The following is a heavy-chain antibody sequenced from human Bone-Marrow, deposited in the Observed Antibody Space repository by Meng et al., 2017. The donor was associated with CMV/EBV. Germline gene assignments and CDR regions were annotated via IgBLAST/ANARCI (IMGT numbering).Heavy chain of an antibody. CDR1: GGSTSGYY. Sequence: GSLRLSCSVSGGSTSGYYWSWIRQPPGKGLQWIGYSHHSGSTNYNPSLESRVIISVDTSKNQFSLKLSSVTAADTAVYYCARLYDFWSGYYGGRLDPWGQGTLVTVSS. J-gene: IGHJ5*01. CDR3: ARLYDFWSGYYGGRLDP. CDR2: SHHSGST. V-gene: IGHV4-59*01. D-gene: IGHD3-3*01.